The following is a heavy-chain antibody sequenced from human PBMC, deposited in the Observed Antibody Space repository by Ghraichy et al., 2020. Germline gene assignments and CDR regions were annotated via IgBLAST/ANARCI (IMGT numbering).Heavy chain of an antibody. CDR3: AREEEDF. J-gene: IGHJ4*02. V-gene: IGHV4-4*07. CDR2: MYSSGST. Sequence: SETLSLTCTVSGGSISSYYWTWIRQPAGKGLEWIGRMYSSGSTQYNPSLKSRVTMSIDTSKNQFSLSLSSVPAADTAIYYCAREEEDFWGQGTLVTVSS. CDR1: GGSISSYY.